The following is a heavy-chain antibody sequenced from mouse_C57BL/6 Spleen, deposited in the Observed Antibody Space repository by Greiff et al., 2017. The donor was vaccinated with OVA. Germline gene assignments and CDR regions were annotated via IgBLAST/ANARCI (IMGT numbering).Heavy chain of an antibody. CDR2: INPNNGGT. CDR3: ASFGNLYYFDY. V-gene: IGHV1-22*01. J-gene: IGHJ2*01. Sequence: EVQLQQSGPELVKPGASVKMSCKASGYTFTDYNMHWVKQSHGQSLEWIGYINPNNGGTSYNQKFKGKATLTVNKSSSTAYMELRSLTSEDSAVYYCASFGNLYYFDYWGHGTTLTVSS. D-gene: IGHD2-1*01. CDR1: GYTFTDYN.